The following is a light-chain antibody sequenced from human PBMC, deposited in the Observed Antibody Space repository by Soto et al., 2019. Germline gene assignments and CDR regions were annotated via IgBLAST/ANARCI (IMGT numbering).Light chain of an antibody. J-gene: IGLJ2*01. V-gene: IGLV2-14*03. CDR1: SSDVGSYNY. Sequence: QSALTQPASMSGSPGQSITISCTGTSSDVGSYNYVSWYQQHPGKAPKLLIYAVTNRPSGVSDRFSGSKSGNTASLTISGLQAEDEADYYCSSYSSSSTHVVFGGGTQLTVL. CDR2: AVT. CDR3: SSYSSSSTHVV.